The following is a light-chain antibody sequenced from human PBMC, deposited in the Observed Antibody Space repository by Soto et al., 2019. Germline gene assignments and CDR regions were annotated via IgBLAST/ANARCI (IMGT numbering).Light chain of an antibody. V-gene: IGKV3-11*01. J-gene: IGKJ2*03. Sequence: IVLTQSPATLSLSPGERATLSCRASQSFSSYLACYQQKPGQAARLLIYDASNRSTGIPARFSGSGSGTDFTLTISSREPADFAVYYCQQRSNWPPYSFGQGKKLEIK. CDR2: DAS. CDR3: QQRSNWPPYS. CDR1: QSFSSY.